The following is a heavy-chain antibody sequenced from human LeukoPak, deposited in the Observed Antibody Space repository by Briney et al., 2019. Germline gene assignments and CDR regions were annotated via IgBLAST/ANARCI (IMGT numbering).Heavy chain of an antibody. CDR3: AKMGYSSSWHDY. Sequence: WIRQSPGKGLEWVSAISGSGGSTYYADSVKGRFTISRDNSKNTLYLQMNSLRAEDTAVYYCAKMGYSSSWHDYWGQGTLVTVSS. J-gene: IGHJ4*02. V-gene: IGHV3-23*01. D-gene: IGHD6-13*01. CDR2: ISGSGGST.